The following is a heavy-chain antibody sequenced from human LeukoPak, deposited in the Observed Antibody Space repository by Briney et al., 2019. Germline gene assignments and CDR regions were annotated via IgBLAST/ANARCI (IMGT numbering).Heavy chain of an antibody. V-gene: IGHV3-66*01. Sequence: GGSLRLSWAASGFTVSSYYMSWVRQAPGKGLEWVSVIYSGGSTYYADSVKGRFTISRDNSKNTLYLQMNSLRAEDTAVYYCARDGRHYYGSGSYYTFDYWGQGTLVTVS. CDR3: ARDGRHYYGSGSYYTFDY. CDR2: IYSGGST. J-gene: IGHJ4*02. CDR1: GFTVSSYY. D-gene: IGHD3-10*01.